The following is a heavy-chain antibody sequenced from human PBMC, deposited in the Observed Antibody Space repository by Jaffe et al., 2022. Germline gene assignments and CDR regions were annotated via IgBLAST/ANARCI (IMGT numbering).Heavy chain of an antibody. CDR3: AHSLSLLWFGELFSWFDP. V-gene: IGHV2-5*02. J-gene: IGHJ5*02. CDR2: IYWDDDK. D-gene: IGHD3-10*01. Sequence: QITLKESGPTLVKPTQTLTLTCTFSGFSLSTSGVGVGWIRQPPGKALEWLALIYWDDDKRYSPSLKSRLTITKDTSKNQVVLTMTNMDPVDTATYYCAHSLSLLWFGELFSWFDPWGQGTLVTVSS. CDR1: GFSLSTSGVG.